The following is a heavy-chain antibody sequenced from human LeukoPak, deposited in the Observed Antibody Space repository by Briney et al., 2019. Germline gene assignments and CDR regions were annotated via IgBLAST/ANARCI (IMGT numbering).Heavy chain of an antibody. D-gene: IGHD2-2*01. V-gene: IGHV4-34*01. J-gene: IGHJ4*02. CDR2: INHSGST. CDR3: ARSRTSHGYYFDY. Sequence: SETLSLTCAVYGGSFSGYYWSWIRQPPGKGLEWIGEINHSGSTNYNPSLKSRVTISVDTSKNQFSLKLSSVTAADTAVYYCARSRTSHGYYFDYWGQGTLVTVSS. CDR1: GGSFSGYY.